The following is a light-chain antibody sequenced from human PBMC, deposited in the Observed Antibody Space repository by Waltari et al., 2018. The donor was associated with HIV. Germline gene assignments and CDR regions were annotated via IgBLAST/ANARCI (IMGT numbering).Light chain of an antibody. J-gene: IGLJ1*01. CDR1: NLEDKY. Sequence: SYELTRTPSVSGSPGRTASIACSGENLEDKYASWYQQKTGQSPVLVIYEDTKRPSEIPERISGSNSGNTATLTMDEADYFCQAWDSNSGFFGTGTKLTVL. V-gene: IGLV3-1*01. CDR2: EDT. CDR3: QAWDSNSGF.